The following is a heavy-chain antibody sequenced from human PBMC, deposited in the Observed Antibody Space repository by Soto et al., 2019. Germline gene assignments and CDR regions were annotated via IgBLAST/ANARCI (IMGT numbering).Heavy chain of an antibody. CDR2: VSTYNGDT. CDR3: ARGHFDFWSGYPIEY. V-gene: IGHV1-18*04. Sequence: SVKVSCKSSGFTFSNYGIYCFRYAPVQVLEWLGCVSTYNGDTNYAQKFHDRVTMTTHTSTNTASMELRSLKSDDTAVYYCARGHFDFWSGYPIEYWGQGTSVTVSS. CDR1: GFTFSNYG. J-gene: IGHJ4*02. D-gene: IGHD3-3*01.